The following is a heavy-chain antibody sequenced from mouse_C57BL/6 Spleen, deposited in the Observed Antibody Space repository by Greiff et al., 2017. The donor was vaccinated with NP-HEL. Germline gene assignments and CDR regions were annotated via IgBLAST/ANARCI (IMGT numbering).Heavy chain of an antibody. CDR2: ISSGGDYI. CDR1: GFTFSSYA. Sequence: EVKLVESGEGLVKPGGSLKLSCAASGFTFSSYAMSWVRQTPEKRLEWVAYISSGGDYIYYADTVKGRFTISRDNARNTLYLQMSSLKSEDTAMYYCTRDPTHDSLDYWGQGTSVTVSS. D-gene: IGHD3-2*01. V-gene: IGHV5-9-1*02. J-gene: IGHJ4*01. CDR3: TRDPTHDSLDY.